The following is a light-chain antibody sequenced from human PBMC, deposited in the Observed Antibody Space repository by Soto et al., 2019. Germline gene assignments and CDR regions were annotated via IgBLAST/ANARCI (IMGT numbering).Light chain of an antibody. CDR1: QSVSSSY. CDR3: QQRSNWPVT. V-gene: IGKV3D-20*02. J-gene: IGKJ5*01. Sequence: TVVTQSPGTLSLSTGERDTLYCRASQSVSSSYLAWYQQKPGQAPRLLIYDASNRATGIPARFSGSGSGTDFTLTISSLEPEDFAVYYCQQRSNWPVTFGQGTRLAIK. CDR2: DAS.